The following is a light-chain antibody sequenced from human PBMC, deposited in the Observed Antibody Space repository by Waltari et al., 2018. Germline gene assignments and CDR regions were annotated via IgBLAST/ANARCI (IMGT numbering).Light chain of an antibody. Sequence: EIVLTQSPGTLSLSPGERATLSCRASQSVSSNYLAWYQQKPGQAPRLLIYGISSRAPGIPDRFSGSGSGTDFTLTISRLDPEDFAVYYCQQYGSSPYTFGRGTKLEIK. CDR3: QQYGSSPYT. V-gene: IGKV3-20*01. CDR1: QSVSSNY. J-gene: IGKJ2*01. CDR2: GIS.